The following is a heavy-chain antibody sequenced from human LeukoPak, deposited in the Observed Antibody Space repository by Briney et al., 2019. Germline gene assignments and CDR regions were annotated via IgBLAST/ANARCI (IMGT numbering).Heavy chain of an antibody. CDR2: INPNSGST. CDR3: ARFGVVPAATRPYYYYGMDV. CDR1: GYTFTGYY. J-gene: IGHJ6*02. V-gene: IGHV1-2*06. Sequence: ASVKVSCKASGYTFTGYYMHWVRQAPGQGLEWMGRINPNSGSTNYAQKFQGRVTMTRDTSISTAYMELSRLRSDDTAVYYCARFGVVPAATRPYYYYGMDVWGHGTTVTVSS. D-gene: IGHD2-2*01.